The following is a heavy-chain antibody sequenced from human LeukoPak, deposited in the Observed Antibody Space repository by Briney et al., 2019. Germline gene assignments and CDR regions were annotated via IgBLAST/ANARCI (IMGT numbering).Heavy chain of an antibody. J-gene: IGHJ4*02. V-gene: IGHV1-69*13. CDR2: IIPIFCTP. D-gene: IGHD3-22*01. Sequence: SSVKVSCMASGCTFSSYAISWLRQAPGQGLEWMGGIIPIFCTPNFAKKFQARVTTTADESTSTAYMELSSLRSEDTAVYYCARGEYYYDSSGYAPFDYWGQGTLVTVSS. CDR3: ARGEYYYDSSGYAPFDY. CDR1: GCTFSSYA.